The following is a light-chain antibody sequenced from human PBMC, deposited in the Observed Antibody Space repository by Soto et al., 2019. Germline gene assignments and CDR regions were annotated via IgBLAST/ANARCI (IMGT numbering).Light chain of an antibody. CDR2: GAS. CDR3: QQYNKWPLT. J-gene: IGKJ4*01. V-gene: IGKV3-15*01. Sequence: EIVMTQSPVTLSESPGESATLSCRASQSVSINLAWYQHKHGQAPRLLIYGASTRATGIPARLSGGGSATEFSLTIGSLQAEEFALYYWQQYNKWPLTGGGGTKVEIK. CDR1: QSVSIN.